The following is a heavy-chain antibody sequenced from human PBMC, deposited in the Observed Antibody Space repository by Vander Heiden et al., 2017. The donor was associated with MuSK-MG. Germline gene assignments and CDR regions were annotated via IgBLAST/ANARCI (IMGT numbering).Heavy chain of an antibody. CDR3: SISSAAYNDDYVFVG. J-gene: IGHJ6*01. D-gene: IGHD3-22*01. CDR2: ISPIFVIV. V-gene: IGHV1-69*12. Sequence: QVQLVQSGAELKKPGSSVKVSCTASGGTFSSYGISWVRQAPGQGLEWMGGISPIFVIVNVEQRFQGRVTITADEPTTTASTALSTLRSEDTAVDDCSISSAAYNDDYVFVGWG. CDR1: GGTFSSYG.